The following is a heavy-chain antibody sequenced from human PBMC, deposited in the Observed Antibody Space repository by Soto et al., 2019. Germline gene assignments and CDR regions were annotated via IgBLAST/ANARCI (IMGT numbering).Heavy chain of an antibody. D-gene: IGHD2-21*01. CDR1: GGSISSYY. Sequence: SETXSLTCTVSGGSISSYYWSWLRQPPGKGLEWIGYIYYSGSTNYNPSLKSRVTISVDTTKSQFSLKLSSVTAADTAVYYCARDRLDYFDYWGQGTPVTVSS. CDR3: ARDRLDYFDY. V-gene: IGHV4-59*01. CDR2: IYYSGST. J-gene: IGHJ4*02.